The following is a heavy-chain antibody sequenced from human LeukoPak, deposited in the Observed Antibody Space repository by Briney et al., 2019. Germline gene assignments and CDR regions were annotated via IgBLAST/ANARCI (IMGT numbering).Heavy chain of an antibody. CDR3: AKDIRASGNYGWFDP. D-gene: IGHD1-26*01. CDR1: GFSFSASS. V-gene: IGHV3-23*01. Sequence: QTGGSLRLSCAAPGFSFSASSMSWVRQTPGKGLEWVSSISENGRSTYYADSVKGRFTISRDNSKSTLYLQMNSLRPEDTAVYSCAKDIRASGNYGWFDPWGQGTLVTVSS. J-gene: IGHJ5*02. CDR2: ISENGRST.